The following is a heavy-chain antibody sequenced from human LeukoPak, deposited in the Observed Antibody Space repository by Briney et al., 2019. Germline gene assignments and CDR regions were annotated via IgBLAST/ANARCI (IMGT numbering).Heavy chain of an antibody. Sequence: PGGSLRLSCAASGFTFSSYSFHWVRQAPGKGLEWVALVASDGSFKWYADSVRGRFTISRDDSKHMLFLQMNSLRADDTGVYYCARDAAWSPFYWGQGTLVTVSS. CDR3: ARDAAWSPFY. J-gene: IGHJ4*02. CDR1: GFTFSSYS. D-gene: IGHD2-8*02. CDR2: VASDGSFK. V-gene: IGHV3-30*04.